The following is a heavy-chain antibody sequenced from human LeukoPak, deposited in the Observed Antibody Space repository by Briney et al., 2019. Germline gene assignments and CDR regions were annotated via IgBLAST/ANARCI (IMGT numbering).Heavy chain of an antibody. CDR2: IIPIFGTA. Sequence: SVKVSCKASGGTFSSYAISWVRQAPGQGLEWMGGIIPIFGTANYAQKFQGRVTITADESTSTAYMELSSLRSEDMAVYYCARDGIAVAGTVYWGQGTLVTVSS. J-gene: IGHJ4*02. CDR1: GGTFSSYA. V-gene: IGHV1-69*01. D-gene: IGHD6-19*01. CDR3: ARDGIAVAGTVY.